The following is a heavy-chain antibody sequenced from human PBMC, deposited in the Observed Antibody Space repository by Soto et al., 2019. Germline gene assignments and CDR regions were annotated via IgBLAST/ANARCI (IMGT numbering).Heavy chain of an antibody. D-gene: IGHD3-22*01. CDR2: FDPEDGET. CDR1: GYTLTELS. Sequence: ASVKVSCKVSGYTLTELSMHWVRQAPGKGLEWMGGFDPEDGETIYAQKFQGRVTMTEDTSTDTAYMELSSLRSEDTAVYYCATSYDSSGYPLRDWFDPWGQGTLVTV. V-gene: IGHV1-24*01. CDR3: ATSYDSSGYPLRDWFDP. J-gene: IGHJ5*02.